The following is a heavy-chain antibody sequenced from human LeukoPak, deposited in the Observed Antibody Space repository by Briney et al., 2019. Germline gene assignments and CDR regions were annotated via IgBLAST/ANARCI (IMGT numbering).Heavy chain of an antibody. CDR2: ISGSTGDT. J-gene: IGHJ4*02. V-gene: IGHV1-18*01. Sequence: ASVTVSCTASGYSFVLYGISWVRQAPGEGPEWMGWISGSTGDTNYAQKFQGRVTMTADTSTSTAYMELRSLRSDDTAVYYCARDENYGIFFNVDYWGQGTLVTVSS. CDR3: ARDENYGIFFNVDY. CDR1: GYSFVLYG. D-gene: IGHD4-17*01.